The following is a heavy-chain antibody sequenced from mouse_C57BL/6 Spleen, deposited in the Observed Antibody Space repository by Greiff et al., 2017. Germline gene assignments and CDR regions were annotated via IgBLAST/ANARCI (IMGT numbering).Heavy chain of an antibody. CDR1: GYAFSSYW. CDR2: IYPGDGDT. CDR3: ARTDYGSSFDY. J-gene: IGHJ2*01. D-gene: IGHD1-1*01. Sequence: VQLQQSGAELVKPGASVKISCKASGYAFSSYWMHWVKQRPGKGLEWIGQIYPGDGDTNYNGKFKGKATLTADKSSSTAYMQLSSLTSEDSAVYFCARTDYGSSFDYWGQGTTLTVSS. V-gene: IGHV1-80*01.